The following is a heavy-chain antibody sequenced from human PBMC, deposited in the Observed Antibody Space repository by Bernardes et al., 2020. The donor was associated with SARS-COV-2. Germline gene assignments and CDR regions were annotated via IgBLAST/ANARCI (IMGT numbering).Heavy chain of an antibody. CDR2: ISTSGTT. V-gene: IGHV4-61*02. J-gene: IGHJ4*02. Sequence: SETLSLTCTVSGGSITSGSYYWNWIRQPAGKGLEWIGRISTSGTTNYNPSLKGRVTISVDTSKNHFSLKLSSVTAADTAVYFCAKTYVLGSAFDYWGQGTLVTVSS. CDR1: GGSITSGSYY. CDR3: AKTYVLGSAFDY. D-gene: IGHD2-8*02.